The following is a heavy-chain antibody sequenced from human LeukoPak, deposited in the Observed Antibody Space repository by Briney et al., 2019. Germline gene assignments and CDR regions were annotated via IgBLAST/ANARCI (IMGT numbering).Heavy chain of an antibody. D-gene: IGHD3-22*01. CDR2: IYYTGNA. CDR1: SDSMSNYY. Sequence: SETLSLTCTVSSDSMSNYYWSWIRQPPGKGLEWFAYIYYTGNANYNPSLKSRVTISVDTSKNQFSLKLNSVTAADTAVYYCARHHYDSTHDAFDTWGQGTMVTVSS. CDR3: ARHHYDSTHDAFDT. V-gene: IGHV4-59*13. J-gene: IGHJ3*02.